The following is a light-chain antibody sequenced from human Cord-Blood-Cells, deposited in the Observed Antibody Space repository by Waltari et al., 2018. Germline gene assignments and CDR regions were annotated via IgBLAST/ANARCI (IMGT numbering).Light chain of an antibody. Sequence: AVLTQPASLSASPGASASLTCTLRSGINVGTYRIYWYQQKPGSPPQYLLRYKSDSDKQQGSGVPSSFSGSNDASANAGILLISGLQSEDEADYYCMIWHSSASVFGTGTKVTVL. CDR1: SGINVGTYR. V-gene: IGLV5-45*01. CDR3: MIWHSSASV. CDR2: YKSDSDK. J-gene: IGLJ1*01.